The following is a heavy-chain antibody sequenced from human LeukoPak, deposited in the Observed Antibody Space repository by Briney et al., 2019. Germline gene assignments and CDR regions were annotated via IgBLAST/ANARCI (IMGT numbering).Heavy chain of an antibody. J-gene: IGHJ4*02. CDR1: GFTVSSNY. Sequence: GGSLRLSCAASGFTVSSNYMSWVRQAPGKGLEWVSVIYSGGNTYYVDSVKGRFTISRDNSKNTLNLQMNSLREEDTAVFHCAKPTYYETSTGSRGGFDHWGQGTLVTVSS. D-gene: IGHD3-9*01. CDR2: IYSGGNT. CDR3: AKPTYYETSTGSRGGFDH. V-gene: IGHV3-53*01.